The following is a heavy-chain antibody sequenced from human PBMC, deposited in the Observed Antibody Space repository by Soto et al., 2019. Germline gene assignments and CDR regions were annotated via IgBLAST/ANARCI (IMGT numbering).Heavy chain of an antibody. V-gene: IGHV3-23*01. CDR3: ARGPRAPPPHDYGMDV. Sequence: EVQLLESGGGLVQPGGSLRLSCAASGFTFSSHVMNWVRQAPGKGLEWVAAISGGGGTTFYGDSVEGRLTMFRDNSKNTLFLQMNSLRAEDTAVYYCARGPRAPPPHDYGMDVWGQGTTVTVSS. J-gene: IGHJ6*02. CDR2: ISGGGGTT. CDR1: GFTFSSHV.